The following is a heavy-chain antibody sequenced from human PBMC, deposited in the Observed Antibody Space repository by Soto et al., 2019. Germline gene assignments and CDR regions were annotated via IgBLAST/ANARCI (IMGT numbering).Heavy chain of an antibody. CDR2: INPNSGGT. J-gene: IGHJ6*02. D-gene: IGHD3-9*01. V-gene: IGHV1-2*04. Sequence: ASVKVSCKASAYTFTNYGISWVRQAPGQGLEWMGWINPNSGGTNYAQKFQGWVTMTRDTSISTAYMELSRLRSDDTAVYYCARERLDYDISTGYYSLYYGMDVWGQGTTVTVSS. CDR3: ARERLDYDISTGYYSLYYGMDV. CDR1: AYTFTNYG.